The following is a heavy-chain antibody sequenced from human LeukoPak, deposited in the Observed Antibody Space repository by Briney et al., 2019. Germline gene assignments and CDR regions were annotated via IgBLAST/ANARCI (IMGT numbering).Heavy chain of an antibody. V-gene: IGHV3-53*01. CDR2: IYTGGGT. CDR1: GFIVSNSY. CDR3: AKGPVWFGPYYFDY. D-gene: IGHD3-10*01. Sequence: GGSLRLSCAASGFIVSNSYMSWVRQAPGKGLECVSVIYTGGGTFYTDSVKGRFTIPRDNSKNTLYLQMNSLRAEDTAVYYCAKGPVWFGPYYFDYWGQGTLVTVSS. J-gene: IGHJ4*02.